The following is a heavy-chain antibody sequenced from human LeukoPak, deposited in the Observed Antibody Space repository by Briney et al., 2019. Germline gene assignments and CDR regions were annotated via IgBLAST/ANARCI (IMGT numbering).Heavy chain of an antibody. CDR1: VYTFTSYD. J-gene: IGHJ4*02. D-gene: IGHD3-22*01. V-gene: IGHV1-8*03. CDR3: TRDDSSALQDY. Sequence: ASVTVSCKAAVYTFTSYDINWVRQASGQGIEWMGWMNSNSGNTGYAQKFQGRATITRNTSISTAYMGLSSLRSEDTAVYYCTRDDSSALQDYWGQGALVTVSS. CDR2: MNSNSGNT.